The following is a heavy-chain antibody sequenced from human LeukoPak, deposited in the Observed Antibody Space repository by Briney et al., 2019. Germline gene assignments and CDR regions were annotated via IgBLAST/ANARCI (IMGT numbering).Heavy chain of an antibody. CDR3: ARPRSDSSGYYPSYFDL. CDR1: GYSFTSYW. D-gene: IGHD3-22*01. J-gene: IGHJ2*01. Sequence: GESLKISCKGSGYSFTSYWIAWVCQMPGKGLEWVAIIYPGDSDTRYNPTFQGHVTISVDKSISTAYLQWSSLKASDTAMYYCARPRSDSSGYYPSYFDLWGRGTLVTVSS. CDR2: IYPGDSDT. V-gene: IGHV5-51*01.